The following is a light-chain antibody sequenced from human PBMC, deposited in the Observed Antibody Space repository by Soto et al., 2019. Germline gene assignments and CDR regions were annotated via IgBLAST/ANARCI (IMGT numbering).Light chain of an antibody. CDR2: GAS. V-gene: IGKV3D-15*02. CDR3: QQYNSLPIT. J-gene: IGKJ4*01. Sequence: EIVLTQSPATLSLSTVERSTLSCRASQSVSSYLAWYQQKPGQAPRLLIYGASTRATGIPARFSGSGSGTDFTLTISSLQAEDFAVYYCQQYNSLPITFGEGTKVDIK. CDR1: QSVSSY.